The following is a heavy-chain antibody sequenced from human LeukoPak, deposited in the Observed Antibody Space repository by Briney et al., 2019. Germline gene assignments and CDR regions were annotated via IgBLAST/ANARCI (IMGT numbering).Heavy chain of an antibody. Sequence: GGSLRLSCAASGFTFSSYEMNWVRQAPGKGLEWVSYISSSGSTIYYADSVRGRFTISRDNNKNSLYLQMNSLRTEDTALYYCAKDLGYSSSPDFWGQGTLVTVSS. J-gene: IGHJ4*02. V-gene: IGHV3-48*03. D-gene: IGHD6-13*01. CDR1: GFTFSSYE. CDR3: AKDLGYSSSPDF. CDR2: ISSSGSTI.